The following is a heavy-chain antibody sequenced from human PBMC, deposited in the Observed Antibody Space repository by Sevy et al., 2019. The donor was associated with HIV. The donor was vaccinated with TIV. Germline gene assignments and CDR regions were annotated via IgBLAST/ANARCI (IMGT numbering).Heavy chain of an antibody. CDR2: IYYSGST. CDR1: GGSISSSSYY. CDR3: ARHPTNTLLWFVELLGHFDY. V-gene: IGHV4-39*01. D-gene: IGHD3-10*01. J-gene: IGHJ4*02. Sequence: SETLSLTCTVSGGSISSSSYYWGWIRQPPGKGLEWIGSIYYSGSTYYNPSLKSRVTISVDTSKNQFSLKLSSVTAADTAVYYCARHPTNTLLWFVELLGHFDYWGQGTLVTVSS.